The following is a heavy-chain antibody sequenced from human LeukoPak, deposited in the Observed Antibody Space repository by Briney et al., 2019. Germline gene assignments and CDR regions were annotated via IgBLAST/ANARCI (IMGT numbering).Heavy chain of an antibody. Sequence: PSETLSLTCAVYGGSFSGYYWSWIRQPPGKGLEWIGEINHSGSTNYNPSLKSRVTISVDTSKNQFSLKLSSVTDADTAVYYCARGSYYDFWSGYPKPWGFDYWGQGTLVTVSS. CDR1: GGSFSGYY. D-gene: IGHD3-3*01. CDR3: ARGSYYDFWSGYPKPWGFDY. J-gene: IGHJ4*02. CDR2: INHSGST. V-gene: IGHV4-34*01.